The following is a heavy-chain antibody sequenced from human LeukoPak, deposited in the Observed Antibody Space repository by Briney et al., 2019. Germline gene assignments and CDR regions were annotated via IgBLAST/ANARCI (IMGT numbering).Heavy chain of an antibody. D-gene: IGHD3-22*01. CDR2: IYPGDSDT. J-gene: IGHJ4*02. CDR1: GYSFTSYW. V-gene: IGHV5-51*01. CDR3: ARGGYDSSGYYLDKYYFDY. Sequence: GESPKIFCKGSGYSFTSYWIGWVRQMPGKGLEWMGIIYPGDSDTSYSPSFQGQVTISADKSISTAYLQWSSLKASDTAMYYCARGGYDSSGYYLDKYYFDYWGQGTLVTVSS.